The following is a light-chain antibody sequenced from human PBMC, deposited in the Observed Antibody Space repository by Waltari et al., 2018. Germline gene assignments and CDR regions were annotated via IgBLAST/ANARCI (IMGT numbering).Light chain of an antibody. CDR3: QQSYSNPPYT. CDR1: QSISIY. J-gene: IGKJ2*01. Sequence: DIQMTQSPSSLSASIGDRITITCRASQSISIYLNWYQQKPGKAPKLLINAASNLQSGVPSMFSGSGSGTDFTLTISSLQPEDFATYYCQQSYSNPPYTFGQGTKLEIK. V-gene: IGKV1-39*01. CDR2: AAS.